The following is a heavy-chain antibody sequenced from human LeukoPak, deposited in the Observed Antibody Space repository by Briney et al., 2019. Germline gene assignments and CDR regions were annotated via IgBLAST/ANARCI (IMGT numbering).Heavy chain of an antibody. CDR1: GYSFTSYW. V-gene: IGHV5-51*01. D-gene: IGHD6-13*01. CDR3: AKDLGYSSSWPPDAFDI. J-gene: IGHJ3*02. Sequence: GESLKISCKGSGYSFTSYWIGWVRKMPGKGLEGMGIIYPGDSDTRYSPSFQGQVTISADKSISTAYLQWSSLKASDTAMYYCAKDLGYSSSWPPDAFDIWGQGTMVTVSS. CDR2: IYPGDSDT.